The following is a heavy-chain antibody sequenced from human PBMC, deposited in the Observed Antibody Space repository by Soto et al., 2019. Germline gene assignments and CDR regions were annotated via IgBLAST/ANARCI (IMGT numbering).Heavy chain of an antibody. CDR1: GFTFSRHW. J-gene: IGHJ6*02. CDR2: INDDGSST. Sequence: GGSLRLSCAASGFTFSRHWMHWVRQTPGKGPVWVSRINDDGSSTKYADSVKGRFTIARDNAKNTVFLQMSSLRAEDTAVYYCAKERFVYDFGIVPAATLIGMAVWGQGTTVTVSS. CDR3: AKERFVYDFGIVPAATLIGMAV. D-gene: IGHD2-2*01. V-gene: IGHV3-74*03.